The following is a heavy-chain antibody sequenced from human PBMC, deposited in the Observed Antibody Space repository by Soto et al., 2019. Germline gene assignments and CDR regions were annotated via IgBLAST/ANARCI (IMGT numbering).Heavy chain of an antibody. CDR3: ARNFDSGGYYSDY. Sequence: GGSLRLSCAASGFPFSDYYMSWIRQAPGEGLEWISYISSSAYTIYADSVKGRFTISRDNAKNSLFLQMTSLRVEDTAVYYCARNFDSGGYYSDYGGQGTLVTVAS. D-gene: IGHD3-22*01. CDR1: GFPFSDYY. V-gene: IGHV3-11*06. J-gene: IGHJ4*02. CDR2: ISSSAYT.